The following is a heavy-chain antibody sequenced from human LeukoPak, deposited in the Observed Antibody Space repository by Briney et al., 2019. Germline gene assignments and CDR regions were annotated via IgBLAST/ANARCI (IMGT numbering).Heavy chain of an antibody. CDR2: ISGDGGST. CDR3: AKDITFRGVAGQFDY. CDR1: GFTFDDYA. J-gene: IGHJ4*02. Sequence: GGSLRLSCAASGFTFDDYAMHWVRQAPGKGLEWVSLISGDGGSTYYADSVKGRFTISRDNSKNSLYLQMNSLRTEDTALYYCAKDITFRGVAGQFDYWGQGTLVTVSS. D-gene: IGHD3-16*01. V-gene: IGHV3-43*02.